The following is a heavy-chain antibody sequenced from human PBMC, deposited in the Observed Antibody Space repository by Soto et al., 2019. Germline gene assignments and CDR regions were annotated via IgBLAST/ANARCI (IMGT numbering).Heavy chain of an antibody. CDR2: INAGNGNT. CDR3: AREDCSSTSCEDYYYYYMDV. J-gene: IGHJ6*03. Sequence: ASVKVSCKASGYTFTSYGISWVRQAPGQRLEWMGWINAGNGNTKYSQKFQGRVTITRDTSASTAYMELSSLRSEDTAVYYCAREDCSSTSCEDYYYYYMDVWGKGTTVTVSS. CDR1: GYTFTSYG. D-gene: IGHD2-2*01. V-gene: IGHV1-3*01.